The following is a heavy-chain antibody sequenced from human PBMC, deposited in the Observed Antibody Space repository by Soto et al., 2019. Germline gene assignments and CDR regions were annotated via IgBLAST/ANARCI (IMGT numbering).Heavy chain of an antibody. D-gene: IGHD6-6*01. Sequence: GGSLRLSCAASGFTFSSYAMSWVRQAPGKGLELVSAISGSGGSTYYADSVKGRFTISRDNSKNTLYLQMNSLRAEDTAVYYCAKDRPVSSSSYYYYMDVWGKGTTVTVSS. V-gene: IGHV3-23*01. CDR1: GFTFSSYA. CDR3: AKDRPVSSSSYYYYMDV. CDR2: ISGSGGST. J-gene: IGHJ6*03.